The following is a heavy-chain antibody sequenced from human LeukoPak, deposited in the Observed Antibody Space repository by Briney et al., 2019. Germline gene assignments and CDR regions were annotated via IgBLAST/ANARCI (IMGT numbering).Heavy chain of an antibody. D-gene: IGHD3-22*01. V-gene: IGHV3-9*01. CDR1: GFTFDDYA. CDR2: ISWNSGSI. CDR3: AKVDYYDSSGYGLDY. Sequence: GGSLRLSCAASGFTFDDYAMHWVRQAPGKGLEWVSGISWNSGSIGYADSVKGRFTISRDNAKNSLYLQMNSLRAEDTALYYCAKVDYYDSSGYGLDYWGQGTLVTVSS. J-gene: IGHJ4*02.